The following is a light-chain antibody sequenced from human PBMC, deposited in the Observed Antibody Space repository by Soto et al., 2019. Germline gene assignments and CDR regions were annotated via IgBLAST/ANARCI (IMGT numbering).Light chain of an antibody. Sequence: DIHTTESPSTLSASVGDRVTITCRASQHISSWLAWYQQKPGKAPKRLIHDASSLESGVPSTFSGSGSGTEFTLTITSLQPDDFASYYCQQYSSYPLTFGGGTKVDIK. V-gene: IGKV1-5*01. J-gene: IGKJ4*01. CDR3: QQYSSYPLT. CDR2: DAS. CDR1: QHISSW.